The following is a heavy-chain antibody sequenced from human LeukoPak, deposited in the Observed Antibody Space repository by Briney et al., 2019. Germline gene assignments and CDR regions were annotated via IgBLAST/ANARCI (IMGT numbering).Heavy chain of an antibody. D-gene: IGHD4-17*01. CDR3: AKARLRNDAFDI. CDR1: GFTFSRYA. J-gene: IGHJ3*02. V-gene: IGHV3-21*05. Sequence: GGSLRLSCSASGFTFSRYAMHWVRQAPGKGLEWVSYISSSSSYTNYADSVKGRFTISRDNAKNSLYLQMNSLRAEDTAVYYCAKARLRNDAFDIWGQGTRVTVSS. CDR2: ISSSSSYT.